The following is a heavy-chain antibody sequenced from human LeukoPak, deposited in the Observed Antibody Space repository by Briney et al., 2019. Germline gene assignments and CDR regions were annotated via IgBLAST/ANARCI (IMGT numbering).Heavy chain of an antibody. V-gene: IGHV4-4*02. Sequence: SGTLSLTCAVSGGSISSSNWWSWVRQPPGKGLEWIGEINHSGSTNYNPSLKSRVTISVDTSKNQFSLKLSSVTAADTAVYYCARGDDDYGGKRSYNWFDPWGQGTLVTVSS. CDR1: GGSISSSNW. CDR3: ARGDDDYGGKRSYNWFDP. D-gene: IGHD4-23*01. J-gene: IGHJ5*02. CDR2: INHSGST.